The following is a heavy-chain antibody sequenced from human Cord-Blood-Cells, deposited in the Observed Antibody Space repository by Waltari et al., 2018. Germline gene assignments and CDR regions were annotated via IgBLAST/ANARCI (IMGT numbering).Heavy chain of an antibody. V-gene: IGHV1-18*01. Sequence: QVQLVQSGAEVKKPGASVKVSCKASGYTFTSYGIRWVRQAPGQGLEWMGWISAYNEKTNYARELQVRGTMTPGKSTSTGYMELGSLRSDATAVYYCARNLYSSGWHVDYWGQGTLVTVSS. CDR2: ISAYNEKT. CDR3: ARNLYSSGWHVDY. D-gene: IGHD6-19*01. J-gene: IGHJ4*02. CDR1: GYTFTSYG.